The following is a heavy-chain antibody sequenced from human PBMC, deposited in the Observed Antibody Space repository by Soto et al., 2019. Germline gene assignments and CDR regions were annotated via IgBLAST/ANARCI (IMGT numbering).Heavy chain of an antibody. Sequence: SETLSLTCNLSGHSIRSGTYSWDWLRQSPGKGLEWIGCFWSTGATYYNPSLKGRLTISLDTSKNQFSLNLNFVTAADTAVYFCARRPLGYFDYWGRGTQVTVSS. CDR3: ARRPLGYFDY. D-gene: IGHD6-13*01. V-gene: IGHV4-39*01. CDR1: GHSIRSGTYS. CDR2: FWSTGAT. J-gene: IGHJ4*02.